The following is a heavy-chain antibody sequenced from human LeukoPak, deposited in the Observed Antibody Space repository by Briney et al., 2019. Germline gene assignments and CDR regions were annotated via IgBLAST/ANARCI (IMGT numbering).Heavy chain of an antibody. J-gene: IGHJ1*01. CDR2: IIPIFGTA. CDR1: GGTFSSYA. D-gene: IGHD3-3*01. CDR3: ATQEAVGLRGVFGYSQ. Sequence: ASVKVSCKASGGTFSSYAISWVRQAPGQGLEWMGGIIPIFGTANYAQKFQGRVTITTDESTSTAYMELSSLRSEDTAVYYCATQEAVGLRGVFGYSQHGARAPGAPS. V-gene: IGHV1-69*05.